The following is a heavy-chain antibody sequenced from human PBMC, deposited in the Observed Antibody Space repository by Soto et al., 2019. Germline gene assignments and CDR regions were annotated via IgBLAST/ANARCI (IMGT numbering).Heavy chain of an antibody. CDR3: AVYCYDSSGYYSVDP. V-gene: IGHV1-18*04. Sequence: GASVKVSCKASGYTFTSYGISWVRQAPGQGLEWMGWISAYNGNTNYAQKLQGRVTMTTDTSTSTAYMELRSLRSDDTAVCYCAVYCYDSSGYYSVDPWGQGTLVTVSS. CDR2: ISAYNGNT. D-gene: IGHD3-22*01. J-gene: IGHJ5*02. CDR1: GYTFTSYG.